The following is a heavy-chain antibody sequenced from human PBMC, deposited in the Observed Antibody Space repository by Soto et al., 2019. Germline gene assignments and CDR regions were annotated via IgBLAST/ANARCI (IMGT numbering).Heavy chain of an antibody. CDR2: INHSGST. CDR3: ARDWVFRPATVTTFPGAFDI. D-gene: IGHD4-17*01. CDR1: GDSVSNSNYD. J-gene: IGHJ3*02. V-gene: IGHV4-39*07. Sequence: SETLSITCTVSGDSVSNSNYDWGWFHQPPGKGLEWIGDINHSGSTYYNPSLKSRVTISVDTSNNQFSLKLSSVTAADTAVYYCARDWVFRPATVTTFPGAFDIWGQGTMVTVSS.